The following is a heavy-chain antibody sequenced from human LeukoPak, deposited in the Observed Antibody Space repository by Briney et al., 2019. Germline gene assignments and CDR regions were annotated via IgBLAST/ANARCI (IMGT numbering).Heavy chain of an antibody. J-gene: IGHJ3*02. CDR1: GFTFSSYS. Sequence: GGSLRLSSAASGFTFSSYSMNWVRQAPGKGLEWVSSISSSSSYIYYADSVKGRFTISRDNAKNSLYLQMNSLRAEDTAVYYCARAIVGFDAFDIWGQGTMVTVSS. CDR2: ISSSSSYI. V-gene: IGHV3-21*01. CDR3: ARAIVGFDAFDI. D-gene: IGHD2-21*01.